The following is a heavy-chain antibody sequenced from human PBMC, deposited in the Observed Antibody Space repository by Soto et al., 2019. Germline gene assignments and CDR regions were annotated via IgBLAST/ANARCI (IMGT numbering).Heavy chain of an antibody. D-gene: IGHD6-19*01. J-gene: IGHJ6*02. Sequence: QVQLVESGGGLVKPGGSLRLSCAASGFTFSDYYMSWIRQAPGKGLEWVSYISSSSSYTNYADSVKGRFTISRDNAKNSLYLQMNSLRAEDTAVYYCAREKNIAVAGGMDVWGQGTTFTVSS. CDR1: GFTFSDYY. CDR3: AREKNIAVAGGMDV. CDR2: ISSSSSYT. V-gene: IGHV3-11*06.